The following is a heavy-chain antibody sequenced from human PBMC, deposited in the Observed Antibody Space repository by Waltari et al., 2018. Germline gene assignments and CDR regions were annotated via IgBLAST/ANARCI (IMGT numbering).Heavy chain of an antibody. Sequence: HLQESGPKLVKPSETLSLICSVSGASLISSSHYWGWVRQPPGRGMEWIGNVYYTGISFYRPPLSIRVNMSVDTSKNEFSFSLSSGTAADTSVYFCARHESGWQVVKNSHFDYWGQGILVSVSS. CDR1: GASLISSSHY. V-gene: IGHV4-39*01. CDR3: ARHESGWQVVKNSHFDY. D-gene: IGHD6-19*01. CDR2: VYYTGIS. J-gene: IGHJ4*02.